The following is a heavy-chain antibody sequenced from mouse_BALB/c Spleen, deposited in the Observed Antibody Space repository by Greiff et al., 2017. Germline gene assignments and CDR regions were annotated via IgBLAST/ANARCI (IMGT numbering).Heavy chain of an antibody. D-gene: IGHD1-2*01. CDR3: ASVITTATSWFAY. Sequence: VQLKQSGAELVKPGASVKLSCTASGFNIKDTYMHWVKQRPEQGLEWIGRIDPANGNTKYDPKFQGKATITADTSSNTAYLQLSSLTSEDTAVYYCASVITTATSWFAYWGQGTLVTVAA. CDR1: GFNIKDTY. J-gene: IGHJ3*01. CDR2: IDPANGNT. V-gene: IGHV14-3*02.